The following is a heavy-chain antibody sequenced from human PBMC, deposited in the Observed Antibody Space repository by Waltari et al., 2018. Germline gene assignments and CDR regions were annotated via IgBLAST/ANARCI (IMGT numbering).Heavy chain of an antibody. V-gene: IGHV4-38-2*02. D-gene: IGHD1-26*01. CDR2: IYHSGST. J-gene: IGHJ4*02. CDR3: ARCQWELPIGY. Sequence: QVQLQESGPGLVKPSETLSLTCTVSGYSISSGYYWGWIRQPPGEGLEWIGSIYHSGSTYYNPSLKSRVTISVDTSKNQFSLKLSSVTAADTAVYYCARCQWELPIGYWGQGTLVTVSS. CDR1: GYSISSGYY.